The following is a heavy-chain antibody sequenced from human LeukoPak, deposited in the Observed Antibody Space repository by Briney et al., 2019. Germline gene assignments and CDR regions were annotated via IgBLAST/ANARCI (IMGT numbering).Heavy chain of an antibody. CDR2: IYYSGST. V-gene: IGHV4-59*01. D-gene: IGHD6-19*01. CDR1: GGSISSYY. CDR3: ARVKKEYSSGWYDAFDI. Sequence: ETSETLSLTCTVSGGSISSYYWSWIRQPPGKGLEWLGYIYYSGSTNYNPSLKSRVTISVDTSKNQFSLKLSSVTAADTAVYYCARVKKEYSSGWYDAFDIWGQGTMVTVSS. J-gene: IGHJ3*02.